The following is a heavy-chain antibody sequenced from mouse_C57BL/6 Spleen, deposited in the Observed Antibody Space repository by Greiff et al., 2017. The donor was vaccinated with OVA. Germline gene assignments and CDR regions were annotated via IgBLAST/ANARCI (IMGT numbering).Heavy chain of an antibody. CDR3: ARWGTVVAPYYYSMDY. J-gene: IGHJ4*01. CDR1: GYTFTSYG. Sequence: QVQLQQSGAELARPGASVKLSCKASGYTFTSYGISWVKQRTGQGLEWIGEIYPRSGNTYYNEKFKGKATLTADKSSSTAYMELRSLTSEDSAVYFCARWGTVVAPYYYSMDYWGQGTSVTVSS. V-gene: IGHV1-81*01. D-gene: IGHD1-1*01. CDR2: IYPRSGNT.